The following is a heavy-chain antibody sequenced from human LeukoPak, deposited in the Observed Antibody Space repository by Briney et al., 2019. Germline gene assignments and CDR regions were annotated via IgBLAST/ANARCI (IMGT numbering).Heavy chain of an antibody. CDR3: AKLTAQAGGTGYFEY. V-gene: IGHV3-23*01. CDR1: GFTFSSYW. CDR2: ISGSGTNT. D-gene: IGHD6-13*01. J-gene: IGHJ4*02. Sequence: GGSLRLSCAASGFTFSSYWMSWVRQAPGKGLEWVSGISGSGTNTYYTDSVKGRFTISRDNSKNTLYLQMNSLRAEDTAVYYCAKLTAQAGGTGYFEYWGQGTLVTVSS.